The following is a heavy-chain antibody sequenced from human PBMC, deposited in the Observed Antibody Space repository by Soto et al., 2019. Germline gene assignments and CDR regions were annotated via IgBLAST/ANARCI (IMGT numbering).Heavy chain of an antibody. CDR3: ARRTYHDRSGYWFDY. V-gene: IGHV3-66*01. D-gene: IGHD3-22*01. Sequence: EVQLVESGGDLVQPGGSLRLSCAASGFTVSSNYISWVRQAPGTGLVWVSVIYSGGTIYYADSVKGRFIISRDNSKNTLYLQLNSLRAEDTAVYYCARRTYHDRSGYWFDYCGHRTLVTVSS. CDR1: GFTVSSNY. J-gene: IGHJ4*01. CDR2: IYSGGTI.